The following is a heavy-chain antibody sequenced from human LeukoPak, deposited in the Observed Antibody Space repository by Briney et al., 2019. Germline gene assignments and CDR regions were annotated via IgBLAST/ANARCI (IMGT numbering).Heavy chain of an antibody. D-gene: IGHD3-10*01. Sequence: SSETLSLTCIVSGDSISSSAYYWGWIRQPPGKGLEWIGQIYSSGSTYYNPSLESRVTISVEKSKNQFSLNLSSVTAADTAVYYCARVTSYLAFDIFGQGTIVTVSS. CDR2: IYSSGST. J-gene: IGHJ3*02. CDR3: ARVTSYLAFDI. V-gene: IGHV4-39*07. CDR1: GDSISSSAYY.